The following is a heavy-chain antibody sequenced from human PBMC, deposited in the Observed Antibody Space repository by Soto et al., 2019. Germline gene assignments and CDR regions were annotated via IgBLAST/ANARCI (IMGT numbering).Heavy chain of an antibody. CDR2: ISSDGNHK. D-gene: IGHD1-26*01. CDR1: GFNVSAYT. J-gene: IGHJ4*02. CDR3: ARWEQPLFDY. V-gene: IGHV3-30-3*01. Sequence: QVKLVESGGGVVQPGRSLRLSCAASGFNVSAYTVHWVRQAPGKGLEWVAVISSDGNHKYYTDSVKGRFTISRDTSTNTLYLQMNSLRAEDTAVYYCARWEQPLFDYWGQGTLVTVSS.